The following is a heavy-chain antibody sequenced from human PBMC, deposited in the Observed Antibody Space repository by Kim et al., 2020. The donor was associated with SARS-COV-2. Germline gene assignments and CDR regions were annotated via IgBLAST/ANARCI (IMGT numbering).Heavy chain of an antibody. V-gene: IGHV4-31*02. J-gene: IGHJ3*02. CDR3: ARSVRRADAFDI. Sequence: YYNPSLKSRVTISVDTSKNQFSLKLSSVTAADTAVYYCARSVRRADAFDIWGQGTMVTVSS. D-gene: IGHD3-10*01.